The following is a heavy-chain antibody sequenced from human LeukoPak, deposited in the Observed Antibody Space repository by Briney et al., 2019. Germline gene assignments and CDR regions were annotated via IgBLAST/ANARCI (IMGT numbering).Heavy chain of an antibody. CDR1: GFTFTTYW. CDR2: INSDGSIT. CDR3: ARDAVDTANAV. Sequence: SGESLRLSCAASGFTFTTYWMHWVRQAPGKGLVWVSHINSDGSITSYADSVKGRFTISRDNAKNTLYLQMNSLRAEDTAVYYCARDAVDTANAVWGQGTTVTVSS. D-gene: IGHD5-18*01. J-gene: IGHJ6*02. V-gene: IGHV3-74*01.